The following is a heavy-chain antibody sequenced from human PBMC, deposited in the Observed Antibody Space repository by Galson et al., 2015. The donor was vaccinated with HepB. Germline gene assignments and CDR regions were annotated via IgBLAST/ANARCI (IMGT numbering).Heavy chain of an antibody. D-gene: IGHD5-12*01. CDR2: ISYDGSNK. CDR3: AREYSGPHKSDAFDI. V-gene: IGHV3-30*04. Sequence: SLRLSCAASGFTFSSYAMHWVRQAPGKGLEWVAVISYDGSNKYYADSVKGRFTISRDNSKNTLYLQMNSLRAEDTAVYYCAREYSGPHKSDAFDIWGQGTMVTVSS. CDR1: GFTFSSYA. J-gene: IGHJ3*02.